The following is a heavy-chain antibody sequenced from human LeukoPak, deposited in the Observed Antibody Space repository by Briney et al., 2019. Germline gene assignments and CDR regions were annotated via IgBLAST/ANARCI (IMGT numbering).Heavy chain of an antibody. CDR2: ISGSGGST. CDR1: GFSFGSYA. CDR3: ARLGAETLDY. V-gene: IGHV3-23*01. Sequence: PGGSLRLSCAASGFSFGSYAMSWVRQAPGKGLEWVSTISGSGGSTYYTDSMKGRFTISRDNSKNTLYLQMNSLRAEDTAVYYCARLGAETLDYWGQGTLVTVSS. D-gene: IGHD7-27*01. J-gene: IGHJ4*02.